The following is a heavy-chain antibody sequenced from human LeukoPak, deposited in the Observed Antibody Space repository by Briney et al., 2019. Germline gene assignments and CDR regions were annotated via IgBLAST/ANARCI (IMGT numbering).Heavy chain of an antibody. D-gene: IGHD6-13*01. CDR2: ISYDGSNK. CDR1: GLTFSSYA. V-gene: IGHV3-30*01. Sequence: PGGSLRLSCAASGLTFSSYAMHWVRQAPGKGLEGVAVISYDGSNKYYADSVKGRFTISRDNSKNTLYLQMNSLRAKDTAVYYCARDGIAAAGTVYYYYMDVWGKGTTVTVSS. CDR3: ARDGIAAAGTVYYYYMDV. J-gene: IGHJ6*03.